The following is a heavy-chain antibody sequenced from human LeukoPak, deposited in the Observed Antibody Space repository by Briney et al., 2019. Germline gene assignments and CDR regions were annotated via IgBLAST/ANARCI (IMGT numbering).Heavy chain of an antibody. Sequence: PGGSLRLSCAASGFTFDDYAMHWVRQAPGKGLEWVSGIRWNRGSMGYADSVKGRFTISRDNAKMSLYLQMNSLRAEDTALYYCAKGYCSSISCHADYWGQGALVTASS. CDR3: AKGYCSSISCHADY. CDR2: IRWNRGSM. D-gene: IGHD2-2*01. CDR1: GFTFDDYA. V-gene: IGHV3-9*01. J-gene: IGHJ4*02.